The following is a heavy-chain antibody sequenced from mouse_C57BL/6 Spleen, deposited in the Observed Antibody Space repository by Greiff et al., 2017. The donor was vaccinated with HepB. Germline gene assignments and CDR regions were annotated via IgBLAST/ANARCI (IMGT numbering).Heavy chain of an antibody. CDR2: IYTDNGYT. J-gene: IGHJ4*01. CDR1: GYTFTSYG. V-gene: IGHV1-58*01. D-gene: IGHD2-4*01. Sequence: EVQLQQSGAELVRPGSSVKMSCKISGYTFTSYGLNWVKQRPGQGLEWIGYIYTDNGYTEYNEKFKNKATLTTDTSSSTAYMQLSSLTSEDSAIYICAREDEDDDEHYYAMDYWGQGTSVTVSS. CDR3: AREDEDDDEHYYAMDY.